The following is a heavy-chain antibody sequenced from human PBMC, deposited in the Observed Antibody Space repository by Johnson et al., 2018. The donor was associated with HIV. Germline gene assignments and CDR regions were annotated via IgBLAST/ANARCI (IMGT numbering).Heavy chain of an antibody. D-gene: IGHD3-10*01. Sequence: QVQLVESGGGVVQPGGSLRLSCAASGFSFGDYAMHWVRQAPGKGLEWVAVISFDGTTIYYANSAEGRLTISRDNSRDTLSLQMNSLRVEDTALYYCARARLLWFRELWPHDAFDIWGQGTKVTVSS. CDR2: ISFDGTTI. CDR1: GFSFGDYA. J-gene: IGHJ3*02. V-gene: IGHV3-30-3*01. CDR3: ARARLLWFRELWPHDAFDI.